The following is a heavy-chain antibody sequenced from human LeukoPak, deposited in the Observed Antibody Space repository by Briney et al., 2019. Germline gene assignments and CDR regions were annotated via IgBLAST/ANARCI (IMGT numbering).Heavy chain of an antibody. J-gene: IGHJ4*02. V-gene: IGHV1-46*01. CDR3: ARALYYYDNQGDFDY. CDR1: GYTFTGYY. Sequence: ASVKVSCKASGYTFTGYYMHWVRQAPGQGLEWMGIINPSGGSTSYAQKFQGRVTMTRDMSTSTVYMELSSLRSEDTAVYYCARALYYYDNQGDFDYWGQGTLVTVSS. D-gene: IGHD3-22*01. CDR2: INPSGGST.